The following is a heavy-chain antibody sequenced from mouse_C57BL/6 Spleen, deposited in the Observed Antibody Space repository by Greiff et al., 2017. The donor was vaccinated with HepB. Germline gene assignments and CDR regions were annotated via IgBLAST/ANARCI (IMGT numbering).Heavy chain of an antibody. Sequence: QVHVKQPGTELVKPGASVKLSCKASGYTFTSYWMHWVKQRPGQDLEWIGNINPSNGGTNYNEKFKSKATLTVDKSSSTAYMQLSSLTSEDSAVYYCARGYYGSRYYAMDYWGQGTSVTFSS. D-gene: IGHD1-1*01. CDR3: ARGYYGSRYYAMDY. CDR2: INPSNGGT. V-gene: IGHV1-53*01. CDR1: GYTFTSYW. J-gene: IGHJ4*01.